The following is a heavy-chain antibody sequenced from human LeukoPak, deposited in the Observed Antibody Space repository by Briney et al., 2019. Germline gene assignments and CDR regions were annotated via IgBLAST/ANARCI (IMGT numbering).Heavy chain of an antibody. D-gene: IGHD2-8*01. CDR1: GYSVSSGYY. CDR3: ARENGGPIDY. J-gene: IGHJ4*02. Sequence: SETLSLTCTVSGYSVSSGYYWGWIRQPPGKGLEWIGSMYHSGDTYYNPSLKSRVTISVDTSKNQFSLKLSSVTAADTAVYYCARENGGPIDYWGQGTLVTVSS. V-gene: IGHV4-38-2*02. CDR2: MYHSGDT.